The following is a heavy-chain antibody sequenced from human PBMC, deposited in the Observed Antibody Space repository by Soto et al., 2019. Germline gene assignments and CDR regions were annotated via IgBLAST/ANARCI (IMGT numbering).Heavy chain of an antibody. D-gene: IGHD5-18*01. CDR1: GFTFTSSA. V-gene: IGHV1-58*01. CDR2: IVVGSGNT. J-gene: IGHJ6*02. CDR3: AAGTGGYSHGYFDAPSYGMDV. Sequence: ASVKVSCKASGFTFTSSAVQWVRQARGQRLEWVGWIVVGSGNTNYAQKFQERVTITRDMSTSTAYMELSSLRSEDTAVDYCAAGTGGYSHGYFDAPSYGMDVWGQGTTVTVSS.